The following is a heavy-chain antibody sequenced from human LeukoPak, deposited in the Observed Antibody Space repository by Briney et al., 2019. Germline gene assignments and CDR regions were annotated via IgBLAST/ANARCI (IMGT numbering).Heavy chain of an antibody. CDR2: IYYDRTT. D-gene: IGHD2-15*01. CDR3: ARVVGGFWFDS. J-gene: IGHJ5*01. V-gene: IGHV4-39*07. Sequence: PSETLSLTCTVSGGSITSSSYFWGWVRQPPGKGLEWIGSIYYDRTTYYNPSLKSRVTMSLDTSKSQFSLNLRSVTAADTAVYYCARVVGGFWFDSWGQGTLVTVSS. CDR1: GGSITSSSYF.